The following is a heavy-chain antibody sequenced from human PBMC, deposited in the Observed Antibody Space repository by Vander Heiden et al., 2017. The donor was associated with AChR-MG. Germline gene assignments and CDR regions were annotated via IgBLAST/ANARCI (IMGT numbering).Heavy chain of an antibody. CDR1: GGTFSSYA. CDR3: ARVVLRFLEEASGSLLYYMDV. Sequence: QVQLVQSGAEVKKPGSSVKVSCKASGGTFSSYAISWVRQAPGQGLEWMGGIIPIFGTANYAQKFQGRVTITADESTSTAYMELSSLRSEDTAVYYCARVVLRFLEEASGSLLYYMDVWGKGTTVTVSS. J-gene: IGHJ6*03. CDR2: IIPIFGTA. V-gene: IGHV1-69*01. D-gene: IGHD3-3*01.